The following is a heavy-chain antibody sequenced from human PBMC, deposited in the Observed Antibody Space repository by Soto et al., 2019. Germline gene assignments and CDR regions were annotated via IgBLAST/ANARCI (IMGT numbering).Heavy chain of an antibody. CDR1: GFTFSNSG. V-gene: IGHV3-23*01. CDR2: IGPSGNT. J-gene: IGHJ6*02. D-gene: IGHD4-4*01. CDR3: AKLLHNSYYNVMDV. Sequence: EVQLLESGGDLVQPGGSLRLVCAASGFTFSNSGMRWVHQAPGQGLEWVSSIGPSGNTYYSDAVKGRFTISRDISKNTLFLPMDSLRAEDTATYYCAKLLHNSYYNVMDVWGQGTTVTVSS.